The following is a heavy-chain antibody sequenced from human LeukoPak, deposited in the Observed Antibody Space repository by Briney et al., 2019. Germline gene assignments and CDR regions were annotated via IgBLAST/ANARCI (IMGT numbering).Heavy chain of an antibody. D-gene: IGHD1-26*01. V-gene: IGHV1-2*02. CDR2: INPNSGGT. CDR3: ARVGNSGSYYNWFDP. Sequence: GASVKVSCKASGYTFTGYYMHWVRQAPGQGLEWMEWINPNSGGTNYAQKFQGRVTMTRDTSISTAYMELSRLRSDDTAVYYCARVGNSGSYYNWFDPWGQGTLVTVSS. CDR1: GYTFTGYY. J-gene: IGHJ5*02.